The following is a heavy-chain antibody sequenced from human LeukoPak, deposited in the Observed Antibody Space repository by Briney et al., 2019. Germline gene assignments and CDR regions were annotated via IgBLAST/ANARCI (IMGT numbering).Heavy chain of an antibody. CDR2: ISAYNGNT. D-gene: IGHD2-15*01. CDR1: GYTFTSYG. Sequence: ASVKVSCKASGYTFTSYGISWVRQAPGRGLEWMGWISAYNGNTNYAQKLQGRVTMTTDTSTSTAYMELRSLRSDDTAVYYCARDAARYCSGGSCYGGFDYWGQGTLVTVSS. CDR3: ARDAARYCSGGSCYGGFDY. V-gene: IGHV1-18*01. J-gene: IGHJ4*02.